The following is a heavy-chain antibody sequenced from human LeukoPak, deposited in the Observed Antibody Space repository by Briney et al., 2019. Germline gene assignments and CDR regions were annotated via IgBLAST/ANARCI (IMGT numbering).Heavy chain of an antibody. CDR2: TYTGGNS. CDR3: ARDRKAVAVAGFFDY. J-gene: IGHJ4*02. Sequence: GGSLRLSCAASGFTVSSIHMVWVRQAPGKGLEWVSVTYTGGNSYYADSVKGRFIISRDISKNTLYLQMNSLRAEDTAVYYCARDRKAVAVAGFFDYWGQGTLVTVSS. CDR1: GFTVSSIH. V-gene: IGHV3-53*05. D-gene: IGHD6-19*01.